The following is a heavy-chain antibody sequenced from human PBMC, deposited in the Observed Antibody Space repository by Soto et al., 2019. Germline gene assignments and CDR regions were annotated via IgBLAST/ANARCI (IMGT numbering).Heavy chain of an antibody. CDR1: GFTFSSYG. Sequence: GGSLRLSCAASGFTFSSYGMHWVRQAPGKGLEWVAVIWYDGSNKYYADSVKGRFTISRDNSKNTLYLQMNSLRAEDTAVYYCAKDRFPDSSTSAYPFDYWGQGTLVTVSS. D-gene: IGHD2-2*01. V-gene: IGHV3-33*06. J-gene: IGHJ4*02. CDR2: IWYDGSNK. CDR3: AKDRFPDSSTSAYPFDY.